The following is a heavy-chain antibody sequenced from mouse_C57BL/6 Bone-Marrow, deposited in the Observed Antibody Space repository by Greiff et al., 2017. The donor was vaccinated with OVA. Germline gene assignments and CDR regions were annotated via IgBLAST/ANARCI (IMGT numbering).Heavy chain of an antibody. CDR3: ALLWLRHYAMDY. D-gene: IGHD2-2*01. V-gene: IGHV1-18*01. CDR1: GYTFTDYN. J-gene: IGHJ4*01. Sequence: EVKLQESGPELVKPGASVKIPCKASGYTFTDYNMDWVKQSHGKSLEWIGDINPNNGGTIYNQKFKGKATLTVDKSSSTAYMELRSLTSEDTAVYYCALLWLRHYAMDYWGQGTSVTVSS. CDR2: INPNNGGT.